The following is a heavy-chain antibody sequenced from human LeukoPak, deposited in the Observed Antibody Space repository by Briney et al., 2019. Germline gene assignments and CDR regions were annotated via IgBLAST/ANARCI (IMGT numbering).Heavy chain of an antibody. V-gene: IGHV4-59*01. D-gene: IGHD2-8*01. CDR1: GGSINSYY. CDR2: IYYSGST. CDR3: TSGGMVSGDY. Sequence: SETLSLTCTVSGGSINSYYWSWIRQPPGKGLEWIGYIYYSGSTNYNPSLKSRVTISRDTSKNQFSLKLRPVTAADTAVYYCTSGGMVSGDYWGHGTLVTVSS. J-gene: IGHJ4*01.